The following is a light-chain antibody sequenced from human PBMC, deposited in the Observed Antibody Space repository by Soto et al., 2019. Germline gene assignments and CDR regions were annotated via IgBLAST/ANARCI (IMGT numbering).Light chain of an antibody. CDR1: SSDVGGYNY. V-gene: IGLV2-14*03. CDR3: SSCTSSSTLV. J-gene: IGLJ2*01. Sequence: QSVLTQPASVSGSPGQSITISCTGTSSDVGGYNYVSWHQHHPGKAPKLMIYDVSNRPSGVSDRFSGSKSGNTASLTISGLQAEDEADYYCSSCTSSSTLVFGGGTKLTVL. CDR2: DVS.